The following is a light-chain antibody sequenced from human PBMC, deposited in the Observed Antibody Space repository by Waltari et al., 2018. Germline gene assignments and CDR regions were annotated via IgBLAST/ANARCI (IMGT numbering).Light chain of an antibody. V-gene: IGKV1-5*03. CDR1: QSISSW. CDR2: KAS. CDR3: QQYNSYWT. Sequence: DIQMTQSPSTLSAFVGDRVTITCLASQSISSWLAWYQQKPGKPPKLLIYKASSLESGVPSRFSGSGSGTEFTLTISSLQPDDFATYYCQQYNSYWTFGQGTKVEIK. J-gene: IGKJ1*01.